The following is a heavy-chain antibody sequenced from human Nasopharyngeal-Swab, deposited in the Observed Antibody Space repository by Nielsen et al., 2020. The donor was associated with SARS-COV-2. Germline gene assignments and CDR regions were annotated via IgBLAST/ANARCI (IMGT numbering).Heavy chain of an antibody. J-gene: IGHJ6*02. Sequence: GESLKISCAASGFIFSSYAMNWVRQAPGRGLEWVSPLSGGYDSTKYADSVKGRFTISRDNSKNTLDLQMNSLRAEDTAIYYCAKDRDSGDDSGEYYHYYGMDVWGQGTTVTVSS. V-gene: IGHV3-23*01. CDR1: GFIFSSYA. CDR2: LSGGYDST. D-gene: IGHD5-12*01. CDR3: AKDRDSGDDSGEYYHYYGMDV.